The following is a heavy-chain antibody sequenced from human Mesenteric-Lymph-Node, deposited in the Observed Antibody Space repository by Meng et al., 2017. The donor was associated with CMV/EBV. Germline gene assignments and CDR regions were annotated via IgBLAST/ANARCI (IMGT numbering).Heavy chain of an antibody. V-gene: IGHV4-61*01. CDR1: SVSSDTYY. J-gene: IGHJ5*02. Sequence: SVSSDTYYWSWIRQPPGKGLECIGYIYYSGSPNYNPSRKSRVTISVDTSKNQFSLKLSSVTAADTAVYYCARVLVYCSSTNCFNWFDPWGQGTLVTVSS. CDR2: IYYSGSP. D-gene: IGHD2-2*01. CDR3: ARVLVYCSSTNCFNWFDP.